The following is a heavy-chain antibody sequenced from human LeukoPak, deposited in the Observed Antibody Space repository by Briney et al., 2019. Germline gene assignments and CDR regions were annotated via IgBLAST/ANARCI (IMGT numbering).Heavy chain of an antibody. CDR3: VRAAVAGTYYFDY. V-gene: IGHV6-1*01. J-gene: IGHJ4*02. Sequence: SQTLSLTCAISGDSVSSNSAAWIWIRQSPSRGLEWLGSTYYRSKWYNDYAVSVKSRITINPDTSKNQFSLQLNSVTPEDTAVYYCVRAAVAGTYYFDYWGQGTLVTVSS. CDR2: TYYRSKWYN. CDR1: GDSVSSNSAA. D-gene: IGHD6-19*01.